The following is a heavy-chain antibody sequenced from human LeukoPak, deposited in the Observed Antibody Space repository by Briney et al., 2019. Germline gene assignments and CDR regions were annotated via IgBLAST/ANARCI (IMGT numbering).Heavy chain of an antibody. D-gene: IGHD1-26*01. J-gene: IGHJ4*02. V-gene: IGHV3-21*01. CDR2: ISSSGSYI. Sequence: GGSLRLSCVASGFTFSSYAMSWVRQAPGKGLEWVSSISSSGSYIYYADSVKGRFTISRDNAKNSLYLQMNSLRAEDTAVYYCARDSGATGYWGQGTLVTVSS. CDR3: ARDSGATGY. CDR1: GFTFSSYA.